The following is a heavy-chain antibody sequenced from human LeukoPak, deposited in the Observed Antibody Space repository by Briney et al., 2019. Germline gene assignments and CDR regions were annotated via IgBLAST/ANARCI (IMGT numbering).Heavy chain of an antibody. CDR1: GFTFIYG. D-gene: IGHD3-22*01. CDR3: ARDLGQYYDTSDNWFDP. CDR2: INSDGINT. Sequence: GGTLRLSCAASGFTFIYGMGWVRQAPGKGLEWVSRINSDGINTSYADSVKGRFTISRDNAKNTLNLQMNSLRAEDTAVYYCARDLGQYYDTSDNWFDPWGQGTLVTVSS. V-gene: IGHV3-74*01. J-gene: IGHJ5*02.